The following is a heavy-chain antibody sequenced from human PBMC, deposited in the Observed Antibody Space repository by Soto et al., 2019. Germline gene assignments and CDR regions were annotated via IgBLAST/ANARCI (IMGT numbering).Heavy chain of an antibody. D-gene: IGHD3-10*01. J-gene: IGHJ4*02. CDR1: GGTFRFYT. Sequence: QVQLVQSGAEVKKPGSSVKVSCTASGGTFRFYTINWVRQVPGRGLEWMGRIIPMLRMANFAQKFQGRVTMPADEATSAAYLELRSLKSVDTPVYYCATSYGSGSTHFDSWGQGTLVTVSS. CDR2: IIPMLRMA. V-gene: IGHV1-69*02. CDR3: ATSYGSGSTHFDS.